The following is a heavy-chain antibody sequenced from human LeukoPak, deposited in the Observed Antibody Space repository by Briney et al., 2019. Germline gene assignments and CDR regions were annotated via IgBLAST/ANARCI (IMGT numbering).Heavy chain of an antibody. D-gene: IGHD6-19*01. CDR2: ISYDGSNQ. J-gene: IGHJ4*02. Sequence: PGGSLRLSCAASRFTFSGYPMHWVRQAPGKGLEWVAVISYDGSNQYYADSVKGRFTISRDNSKDTLYLQMNSLRTEDTAVYYCAKGLYTSGWSVDYWGQGTLVTVSS. CDR1: RFTFSGYP. V-gene: IGHV3-30*18. CDR3: AKGLYTSGWSVDY.